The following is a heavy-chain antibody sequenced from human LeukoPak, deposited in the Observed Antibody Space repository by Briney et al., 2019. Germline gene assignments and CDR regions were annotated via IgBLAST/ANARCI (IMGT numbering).Heavy chain of an antibody. V-gene: IGHV5-10-1*01. D-gene: IGHD2-2*01. CDR2: IDPSDSYT. CDR1: GYNFTSYW. J-gene: IGHJ5*02. Sequence: GESLRISFKGSGYNFTSYWIIWVRQMPGKGLEWMGRIDPSDSYTNYSPSFQGHVTISADKSISTAYLQWSSLKASDTAMYYCARHGGDIVVVPAARGYWFDPWGQGTLVTVSS. CDR3: ARHGGDIVVVPAARGYWFDP.